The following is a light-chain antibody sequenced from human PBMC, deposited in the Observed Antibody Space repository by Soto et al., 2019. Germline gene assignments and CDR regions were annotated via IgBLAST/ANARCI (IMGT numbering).Light chain of an antibody. V-gene: IGKV3-15*01. J-gene: IGKJ2*01. CDR2: GAS. CDR1: QSVSRN. Sequence: EVVLTQSPATLSVSPGARASLSCRASQSVSRNLAWYQQKPGQAPRLLVYGASTRATGVPARFSVSGSATEFTLSISSLQYEDVAVYYCQQYGDWPPETFGQGTKMEI. CDR3: QQYGDWPPET.